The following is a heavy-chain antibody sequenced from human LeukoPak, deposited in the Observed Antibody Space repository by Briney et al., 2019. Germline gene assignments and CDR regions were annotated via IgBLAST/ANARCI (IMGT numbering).Heavy chain of an antibody. Sequence: PGGSLRLSCAASGFTFSSYAMSWVRQAPGKGLEWVSAISGSGGSTYYADSVKGRFTISRDNSKNTLYLQMNSLRAEDTAVYYCLAIDIVVVPAAMGDYWGQGTLVTVSS. CDR1: GFTFSSYA. CDR2: ISGSGGST. J-gene: IGHJ4*02. D-gene: IGHD2-2*01. V-gene: IGHV3-23*01. CDR3: LAIDIVVVPAAMGDY.